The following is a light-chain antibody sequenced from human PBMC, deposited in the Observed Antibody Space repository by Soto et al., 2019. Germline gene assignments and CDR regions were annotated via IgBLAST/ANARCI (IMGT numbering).Light chain of an antibody. CDR1: SSNIGSNY. J-gene: IGLJ3*02. V-gene: IGLV1-47*01. CDR3: AAWDDSLSGRV. CDR2: RNN. Sequence: QSVLTQPASASGTAGKRVTISCSGSSSNIGSNYVYWYQQLPGTAPKLLIYRNNQRPSGVPDRFSGSKSGTSASLAISGLRSEDEADYYCAAWDDSLSGRVFGGGTKVTVL.